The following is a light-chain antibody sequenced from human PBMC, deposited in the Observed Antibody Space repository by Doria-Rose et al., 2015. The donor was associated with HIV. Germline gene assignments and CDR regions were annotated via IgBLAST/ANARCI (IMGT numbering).Light chain of an antibody. CDR2: DGS. V-gene: IGKV3-20*01. CDR3: HQYGTSWT. Sequence: FTQSPGTLSLSPGERATLSCRASQSFSSTYLAWYQQEPGQAPSLLIYDGSTRATGIPDRFSASGSGTDFTLTINRLEPEDFALYYCHQYGTSWTFGQGTKVEI. J-gene: IGKJ1*01. CDR1: QSFSSTY.